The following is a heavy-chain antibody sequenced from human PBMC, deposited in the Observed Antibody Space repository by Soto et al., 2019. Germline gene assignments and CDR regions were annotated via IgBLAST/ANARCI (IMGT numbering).Heavy chain of an antibody. CDR1: GGSISSYY. V-gene: IGHV4-59*01. J-gene: IGHJ4*02. Sequence: PSETLSLTCTASGGSISSYYWSWIRQPPGKGLEWIGYIYYSGSTNYNSSLKRRVTISVDTSKNQLSLKLSSVTAADTAVYYCARATYYYDSSGYYGYYFDYWGQGTLVTVSS. D-gene: IGHD3-22*01. CDR2: IYYSGST. CDR3: ARATYYYDSSGYYGYYFDY.